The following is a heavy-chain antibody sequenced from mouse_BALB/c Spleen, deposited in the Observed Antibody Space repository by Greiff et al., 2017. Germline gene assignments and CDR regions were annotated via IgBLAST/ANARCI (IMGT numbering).Heavy chain of an antibody. D-gene: IGHD2-3*01. V-gene: IGHV1-67*01. CDR3: ARGDDGYYRIAY. Sequence: QVQLQQSGPELVRPGVSVKISCKGSGYTFTDYAMHWVKQSHAKSLEWIGVISTYYGNTNYNQKFKGKATMTVDKSSSTAYMELARLTSEDSAIYYCARGDDGYYRIAYWGQGTLVTVSA. J-gene: IGHJ3*01. CDR2: ISTYYGNT. CDR1: GYTFTDYA.